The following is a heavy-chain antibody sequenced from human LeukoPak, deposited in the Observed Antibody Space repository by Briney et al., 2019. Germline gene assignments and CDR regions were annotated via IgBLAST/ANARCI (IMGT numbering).Heavy chain of an antibody. Sequence: ASVKVSCKASGYTFTGYYMHCVRQAPVQGLEWMGWINPNSGGTNYAQKFQGRVTMTRDTSISKAYMELSRLRSDDTAVYYCARDGGNLRYFAWPSWGQGTLVTVSS. V-gene: IGHV1-2*02. CDR2: INPNSGGT. D-gene: IGHD3-9*01. CDR3: ARDGGNLRYFAWPS. CDR1: GYTFTGYY. J-gene: IGHJ5*02.